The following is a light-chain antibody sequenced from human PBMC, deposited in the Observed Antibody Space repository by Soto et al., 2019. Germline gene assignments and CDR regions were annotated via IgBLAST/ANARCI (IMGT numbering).Light chain of an antibody. CDR1: QSISSY. CDR3: QQSYLTPLT. J-gene: IGKJ4*01. CDR2: AAS. Sequence: IQMTQSPSSLSASVGDRVTITCRASQSISSYLNWYQQKPGKAPKLLIYAASSLQSGVPSRFSGSGSGTDFTLSISSLQREDFATYYCQQSYLTPLTFGGGTKVEIK. V-gene: IGKV1-39*01.